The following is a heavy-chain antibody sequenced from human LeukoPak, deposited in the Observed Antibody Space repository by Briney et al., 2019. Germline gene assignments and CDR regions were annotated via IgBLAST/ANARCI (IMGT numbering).Heavy chain of an antibody. CDR2: ISGDGDSA. CDR3: LLAARDY. V-gene: IGHV3-23*01. Sequence: ETLSLTCTVSGGSISSTSYYWGWVRQAPGKGLEWVSGISGDGDSAYYADSVKGRFTVSRDISKNTLYLQMSSLRAEDTAVYYCLLAARDYWGQGTLVTVSS. D-gene: IGHD6-25*01. CDR1: GGSISSTSYY. J-gene: IGHJ4*02.